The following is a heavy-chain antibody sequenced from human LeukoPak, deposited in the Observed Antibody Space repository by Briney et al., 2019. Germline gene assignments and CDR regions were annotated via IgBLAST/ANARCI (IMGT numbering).Heavy chain of an antibody. CDR1: GFTFSSYA. V-gene: IGHV3-23*01. Sequence: GGSLRLSCAASGFTFSSYAMSWVRQAPGEGLEWVSAISGSVGSTYYADSVKGRFTISRDNSKNTLYLQMNSLRAEDTAVYYCAKMGDYGFVWYFDLWGRGTLVTVSS. J-gene: IGHJ2*01. CDR2: ISGSVGST. CDR3: AKMGDYGFVWYFDL. D-gene: IGHD4-17*01.